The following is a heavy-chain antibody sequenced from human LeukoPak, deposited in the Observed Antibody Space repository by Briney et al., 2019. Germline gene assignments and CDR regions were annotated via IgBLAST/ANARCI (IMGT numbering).Heavy chain of an antibody. CDR1: GYSFTTFG. J-gene: IGHJ4*02. CDR3: TRDLGNYDSWSGYSISFDY. V-gene: IGHV1-18*01. D-gene: IGHD3-3*01. Sequence: ASVKVSCKASGYSFTTFGISWVRQAPGQGPEWMGWISAYNGKSNYLQKFQGRVTMTADASTSTAYMELRSLRSDDTAVYYCTRDLGNYDSWSGYSISFDYWGQGTLVTVSS. CDR2: ISAYNGKS.